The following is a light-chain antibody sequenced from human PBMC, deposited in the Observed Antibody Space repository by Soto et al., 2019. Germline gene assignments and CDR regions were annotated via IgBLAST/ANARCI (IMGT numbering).Light chain of an antibody. V-gene: IGLV2-14*03. CDR2: GVN. CDR1: VGDVGGYDS. Sequence: QSALTQPASVSGSPGQSITISCTGTVGDVGGYDSVSWYQQHPGRAPKLIIYGVNNRPSGVSNRFSASKSADTASLTISGLQAEDEANYYCCSYTTSTTYVFGTGTKVTV. CDR3: CSYTTSTTYV. J-gene: IGLJ1*01.